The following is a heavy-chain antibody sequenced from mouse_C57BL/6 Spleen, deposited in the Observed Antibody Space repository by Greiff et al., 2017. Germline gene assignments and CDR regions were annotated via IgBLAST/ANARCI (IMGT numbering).Heavy chain of an antibody. CDR3: EGSIYDGYYGFAY. Sequence: EVKLQESGPVLVKPGASVKMSCKASGYTFTDYYMNWVKQSHGKSLEWIGVINPYNGGTSSNQKFKGKATLTVDKSSSTAYMELNSLTSEDSAVYYCEGSIYDGYYGFAYWGQGTLVTVSA. CDR1: GYTFTDYY. CDR2: INPYNGGT. D-gene: IGHD2-3*01. J-gene: IGHJ3*01. V-gene: IGHV1-19*01.